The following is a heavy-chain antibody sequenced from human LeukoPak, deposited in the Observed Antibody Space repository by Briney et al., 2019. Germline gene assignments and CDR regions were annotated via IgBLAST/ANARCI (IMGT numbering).Heavy chain of an antibody. Sequence: PGGSLRLSCAASGFTFSSYWMSWVRQAPGKGLEWAANIKQDGSEKYYVDSVKGRFTISRDNAKNSLYLQMNSLRAEDTAVYYCARHYYQDEIGHFDYWGQGTLVTVSS. J-gene: IGHJ4*02. D-gene: IGHD3-22*01. CDR1: GFTFSSYW. V-gene: IGHV3-7*01. CDR2: IKQDGSEK. CDR3: ARHYYQDEIGHFDY.